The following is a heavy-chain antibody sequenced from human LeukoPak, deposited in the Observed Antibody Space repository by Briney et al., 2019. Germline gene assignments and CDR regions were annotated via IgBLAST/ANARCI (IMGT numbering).Heavy chain of an antibody. J-gene: IGHJ3*02. Sequence: GGSLRLSCAASGLTISSSGMSWVRQAPGKGLEWVSAISGSGDRTHYADSVRGRFTISRDTSKDTLYLQMNSLRADDTAVYYCARDGFDDRSGDNDGFDMWGQGTMVTVSS. CDR1: GLTISSSG. CDR3: ARDGFDDRSGDNDGFDM. V-gene: IGHV3-23*01. D-gene: IGHD3-10*01. CDR2: ISGSGDRT.